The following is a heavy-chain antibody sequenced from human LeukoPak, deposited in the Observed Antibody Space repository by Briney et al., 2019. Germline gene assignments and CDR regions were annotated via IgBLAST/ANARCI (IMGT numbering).Heavy chain of an antibody. Sequence: GRSLRLSCAASGFTFSSYGMHWVRQAPGKGLEWVAVISYDGSNKYYADSVKGRFTISRDNSKNTLYLQMNSLRAEDTAVYYCATPLDYNDNSGYRQGGDWGQGTLVTVSS. J-gene: IGHJ4*02. D-gene: IGHD3-22*01. CDR3: ATPLDYNDNSGYRQGGD. CDR2: ISYDGSNK. V-gene: IGHV3-30*03. CDR1: GFTFSSYG.